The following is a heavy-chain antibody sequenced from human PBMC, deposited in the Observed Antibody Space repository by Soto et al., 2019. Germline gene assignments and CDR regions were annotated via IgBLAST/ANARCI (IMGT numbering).Heavy chain of an antibody. D-gene: IGHD6-13*01. V-gene: IGHV4-59*01. CDR1: GGSISRNY. Sequence: SETLSLTCTVSGGSISRNYWTWIRQPPGKGLEWIGYVYNSGSTNYNPSLKSRVTISEDTSKSQFSLKVNSMTAADTVVYYCARYRREAVAGYTLDNWGQGILVTVSS. J-gene: IGHJ4*02. CDR3: ARYRREAVAGYTLDN. CDR2: VYNSGST.